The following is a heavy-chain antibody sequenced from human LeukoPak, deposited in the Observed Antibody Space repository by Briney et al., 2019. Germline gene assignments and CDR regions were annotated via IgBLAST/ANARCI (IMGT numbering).Heavy chain of an antibody. D-gene: IGHD5-18*01. CDR2: IYYSGDS. V-gene: IGHV4-39*01. CDR1: GGSITSRNHY. Sequence: PSETLSLTCPVSGGSITSRNHYWAWIRQSAGKGLEWIGSIYYSGDSYHNPSLKSRASISVDTSKNQFSLKMTSVTAADTAVYYCARQFGSYGQGYFDYWGQGTLVTVSS. CDR3: ARQFGSYGQGYFDY. J-gene: IGHJ4*02.